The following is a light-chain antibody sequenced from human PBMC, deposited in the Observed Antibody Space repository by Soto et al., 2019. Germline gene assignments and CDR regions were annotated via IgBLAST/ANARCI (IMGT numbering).Light chain of an antibody. V-gene: IGKV3-11*01. J-gene: IGKJ4*01. CDR2: DAS. Sequence: EIVLTQSPATLSLSPGERATLSCRASQSVSNYLAWFQQKPGQAPRLLIYDASNRATCIPARFSGSGSGTDFTITISSLEPEDFAVYYCQQRSSWPLLTFGGGTKVEI. CDR3: QQRSSWPLLT. CDR1: QSVSNY.